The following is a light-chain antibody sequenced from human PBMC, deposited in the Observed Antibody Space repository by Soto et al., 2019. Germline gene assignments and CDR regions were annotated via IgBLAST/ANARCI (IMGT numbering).Light chain of an antibody. CDR3: SSYTSSSTPLV. V-gene: IGLV2-14*01. CDR2: DVS. Sequence: QSALTQPASVSGSPGQSITISCTGTSSDVGGYNYVSWYQQHPGKAPKLMIYDVSNRPSGVSNRFSGSKSGNTASLTISGLQAEDDADYYCSSYTSSSTPLVFGTGTKLTVL. CDR1: SSDVGGYNY. J-gene: IGLJ1*01.